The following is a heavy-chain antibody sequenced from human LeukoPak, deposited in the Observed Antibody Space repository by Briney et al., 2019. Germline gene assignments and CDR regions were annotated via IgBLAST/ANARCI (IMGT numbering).Heavy chain of an antibody. Sequence: PGASVKVSCKASGGTFSSYAICWVRQAPGQGLEWMGGIMTIFGSANYAQKFQGRLTITADESPSTTYMELSSLRSEDTAVYYCARTLSLDGYNHFDFWGQGTLVTVSS. J-gene: IGHJ4*02. V-gene: IGHV1-69*13. D-gene: IGHD5-24*01. CDR1: GGTFSSYA. CDR3: ARTLSLDGYNHFDF. CDR2: IMTIFGSA.